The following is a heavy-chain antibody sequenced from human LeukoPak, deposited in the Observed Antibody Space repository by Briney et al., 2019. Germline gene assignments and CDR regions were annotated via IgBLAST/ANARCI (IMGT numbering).Heavy chain of an antibody. V-gene: IGHV3-23*01. Sequence: GGSLRLSCAASGFTFSSYAMSWVRQAPGKGLEWVSAISGSGGSTYYADPVKGRFTISRDNSKNTLYLQMSSLRAEDTAVYYCAKDPTYYYDSSGYPPDYWGQGTLVTVSS. CDR3: AKDPTYYYDSSGYPPDY. CDR2: ISGSGGST. J-gene: IGHJ4*02. CDR1: GFTFSSYA. D-gene: IGHD3-22*01.